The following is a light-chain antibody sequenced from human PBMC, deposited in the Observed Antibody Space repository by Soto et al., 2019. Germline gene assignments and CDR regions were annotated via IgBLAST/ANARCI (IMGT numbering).Light chain of an antibody. Sequence: QSVLTQPPSASGSPGQSVTISCTGTSSVVGGYKYVSWYQQYPGKAPKLMIYAVNKRPSGVPDRFSGSKSGNTASLTVSGLQAEDEADYYCSSYAGSNNYVFXTGTKLTVL. J-gene: IGLJ1*01. CDR1: SSVVGGYKY. CDR2: AVN. V-gene: IGLV2-8*01. CDR3: SSYAGSNNYV.